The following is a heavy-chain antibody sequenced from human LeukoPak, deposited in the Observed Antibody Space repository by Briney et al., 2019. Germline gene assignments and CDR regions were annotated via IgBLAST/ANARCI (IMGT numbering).Heavy chain of an antibody. Sequence: GGSLRLSCAASGFTFSSYSMNWVRQAPGKGLEWVSSISSSSSYIYYADSVKGRFTISRDNAKNTLYLQMNSLRAEDTAVYYCARDPQTYGGFDYWGQGTLVTVSS. D-gene: IGHD4-23*01. CDR3: ARDPQTYGGFDY. V-gene: IGHV3-21*01. J-gene: IGHJ4*02. CDR1: GFTFSSYS. CDR2: ISSSSSYI.